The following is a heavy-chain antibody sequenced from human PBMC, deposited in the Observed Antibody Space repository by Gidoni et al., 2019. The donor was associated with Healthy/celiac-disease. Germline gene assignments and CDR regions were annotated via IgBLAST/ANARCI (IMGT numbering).Heavy chain of an antibody. CDR3: ARGPIEDCSSTSCRSADYYYYYMDV. CDR2: IWYDGSNK. V-gene: IGHV3-33*01. Sequence: QVQLVESGGGVVQPGRSLRLSCAASGFTFSSYGMHWVRQAPGKGLEWVAVIWYDGSNKYYADSVKGRFTISRDNSKNTLYLQMNSLRAEDTAVYYCARGPIEDCSSTSCRSADYYYYYMDVWGKGTTVTVSS. J-gene: IGHJ6*03. D-gene: IGHD2-2*01. CDR1: GFTFSSYG.